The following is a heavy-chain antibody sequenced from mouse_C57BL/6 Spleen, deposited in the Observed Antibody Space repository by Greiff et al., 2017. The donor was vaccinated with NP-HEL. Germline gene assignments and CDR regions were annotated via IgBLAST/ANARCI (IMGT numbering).Heavy chain of an antibody. V-gene: IGHV1-9*01. Sequence: QVQLKQSGAELMKPGASVKLSCKATGYTFTGYWIEWVKQRPGHGLEWIGEILPGSGSTNYNEKFQGTATFTADTSSNTAYMQLSSLTTEDSALYDCASPLNENDGGHYYAMDDWGQGTSVTGSS. CDR2: ILPGSGST. CDR1: GYTFTGYW. J-gene: IGHJ4*01. D-gene: IGHD1-3*01. CDR3: ASPLNENDGGHYYAMDD.